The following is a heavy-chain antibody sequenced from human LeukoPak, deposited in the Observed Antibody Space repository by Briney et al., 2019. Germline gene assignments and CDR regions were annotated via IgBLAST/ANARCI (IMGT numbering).Heavy chain of an antibody. CDR3: ARNDSSGYFDY. V-gene: IGHV4-38-2*01. CDR1: AYSISSGDY. Sequence: PSETLSLTCAVSAYSISSGDYWGWIRQPPGKGLEWIGSVYHSGSTDYSPSLKSRVTISVDTSKNQFSLKLRSVTAADTAVYYCARNDSSGYFDYWGQGTLVTVSS. CDR2: VYHSGST. D-gene: IGHD3-22*01. J-gene: IGHJ4*02.